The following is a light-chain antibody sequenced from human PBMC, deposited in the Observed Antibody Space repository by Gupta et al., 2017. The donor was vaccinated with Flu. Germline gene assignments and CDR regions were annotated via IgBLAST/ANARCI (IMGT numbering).Light chain of an antibody. CDR1: GVGSKT. J-gene: IGLJ1*01. Sequence: GQTVTVTGGGNGVGSKTVYWYQQKPGQAPVLIVHDDRDRPSGIPERFSGSNSGNTATLTITSVEAGDEADYYCQVWDENNDNYVFGTGTRVTVL. CDR2: DDR. V-gene: IGLV3-21*02. CDR3: QVWDENNDNYV.